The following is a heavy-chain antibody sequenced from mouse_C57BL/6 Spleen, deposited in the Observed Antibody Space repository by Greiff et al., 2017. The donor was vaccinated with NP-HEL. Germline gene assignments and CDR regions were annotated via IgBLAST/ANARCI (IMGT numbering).Heavy chain of an antibody. J-gene: IGHJ4*01. CDR3: ARSDYGSSYAMDY. CDR2: IYIGNGYT. V-gene: IGHV1-58*01. CDR1: GYTFTSYG. Sequence: VHVKQSGAELVRPGSSVKMSCKTSGYTFTSYGINWVKQRPGQGLEWIGYIYIGNGYTEYNEKFKGKATLTSDTSSSTAYMQLSSLTSEDSAIYFCARSDYGSSYAMDYWGQGTSVTVSS. D-gene: IGHD1-1*01.